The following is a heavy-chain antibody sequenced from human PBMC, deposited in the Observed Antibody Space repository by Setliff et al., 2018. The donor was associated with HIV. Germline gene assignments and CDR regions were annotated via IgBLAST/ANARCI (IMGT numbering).Heavy chain of an antibody. D-gene: IGHD3-10*01. CDR2: AYYRSRWKN. V-gene: IGHV6-1*01. J-gene: IGHJ4*02. CDR1: GDSVSSNSAI. Sequence: SQTLSLTCAIPGDSVSSNSAIWNWIRQSPSRGLEWLGTAYYRSRWKNDYAESVKGRITINADTSKNQFSLHLNSVTPEDTAVYYCARVFVGSGNYYTHYFDYWGQGTLVTVSS. CDR3: ARVFVGSGNYYTHYFDY.